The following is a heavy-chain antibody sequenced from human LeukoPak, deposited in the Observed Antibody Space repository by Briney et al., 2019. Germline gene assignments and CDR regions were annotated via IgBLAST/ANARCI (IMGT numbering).Heavy chain of an antibody. D-gene: IGHD6-19*01. CDR3: AREIPTYSSGWFSYFDY. CDR1: GGSFSGYY. Sequence: SETLSLTCAVYGGSFSGYYWSWIRQPPGKGLEWIGYIYYSGSTNYNPSLKSRVTISVDTSKNQFSLKLSSVTAADTAVYYCAREIPTYSSGWFSYFDYWGQGTLVTVSS. CDR2: IYYSGST. V-gene: IGHV4-59*01. J-gene: IGHJ4*02.